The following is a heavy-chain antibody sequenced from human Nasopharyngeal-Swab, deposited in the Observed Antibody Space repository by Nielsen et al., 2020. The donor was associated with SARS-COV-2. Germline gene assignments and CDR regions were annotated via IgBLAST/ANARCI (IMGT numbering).Heavy chain of an antibody. D-gene: IGHD3-3*01. CDR2: IYYTVNT. CDR3: ARAIGVKAFDI. J-gene: IGHJ3*02. V-gene: IGHV4-59*01. CDR1: GGSIGSYF. Sequence: GSLRLSCTVSGGSIGSYFWSWIRQPPGKGLEWIAYIYYTVNTNYNPSLESRVTILMDKSRNQFSLKLSSVSAADTAVYFCARAIGVKAFDIWGQGTVVTVSS.